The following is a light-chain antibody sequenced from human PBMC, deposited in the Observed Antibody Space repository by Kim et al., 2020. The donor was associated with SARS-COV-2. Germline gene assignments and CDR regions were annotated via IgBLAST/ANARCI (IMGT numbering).Light chain of an antibody. CDR3: KQSYSTPHT. J-gene: IGKJ2*01. CDR1: QSISSY. CDR2: AAS. V-gene: IGKV1-39*01. Sequence: DMQMTQSPSSLSASVGDRVTITCRASQSISSYLNWYQQKPGKAPKLLIYAASSLQSGVPSRFSGSGSGTDFTLTISSLQPEDFATYYCKQSYSTPHTFGQGTKLEIK.